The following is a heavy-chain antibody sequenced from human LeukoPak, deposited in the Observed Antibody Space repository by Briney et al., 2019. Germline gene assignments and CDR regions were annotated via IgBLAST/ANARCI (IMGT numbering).Heavy chain of an antibody. V-gene: IGHV3-11*01. CDR3: AREHTSGTYYIDY. Sequence: GGSLRLSCAASGFTFSDYYMTWIRQAPGKGLEWVSYISNSGSTIYYADSVKGRFTISRDDGKNSLYLQMNSLRAEDTAVYYCAREHTSGTYYIDYWGQGTLVTVSS. CDR2: ISNSGSTI. CDR1: GFTFSDYY. J-gene: IGHJ4*02. D-gene: IGHD1-26*01.